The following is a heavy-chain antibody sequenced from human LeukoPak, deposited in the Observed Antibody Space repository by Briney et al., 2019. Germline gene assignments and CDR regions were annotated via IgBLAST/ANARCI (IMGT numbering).Heavy chain of an antibody. Sequence: GRSLRLSCAASGFTFSSYGMHWVRQAPGKGLEWVAVIWYDGSNKYYADSVKGRFTISRDNAKNTLYLQMNSLTAEDTAVYYCVRDLGGRSGHWGQGTLVTVSS. J-gene: IGHJ4*02. CDR1: GFTFSSYG. CDR3: VRDLGGRSGH. V-gene: IGHV3-33*01. CDR2: IWYDGSNK. D-gene: IGHD1-26*01.